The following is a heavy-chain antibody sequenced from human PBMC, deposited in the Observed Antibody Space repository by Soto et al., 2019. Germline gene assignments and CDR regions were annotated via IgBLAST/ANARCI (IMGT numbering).Heavy chain of an antibody. CDR1: GYGFTTYG. CDR3: ARGRYGDY. V-gene: IGHV1-18*01. J-gene: IGHJ4*02. CDR2: ISAHNGNT. Sequence: QVHLVQSGAEVKKPGASVKVSCKGSGYGFTTYGITWVRQAPGQGLEWMAWISAHNGNTNYAQKLQGRVTVTRDTSTSTAYMGLRSLRSDDTGVYFFARGRYGDYWGQGALVTVSS. D-gene: IGHD1-1*01.